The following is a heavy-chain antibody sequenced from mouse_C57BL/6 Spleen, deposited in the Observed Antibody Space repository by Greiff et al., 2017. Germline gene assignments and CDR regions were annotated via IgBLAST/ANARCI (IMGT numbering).Heavy chain of an antibody. CDR2: IYPGSGST. J-gene: IGHJ3*01. CDR1: GYTFTSYW. Sequence: VQLQQPGAELVKPGASVKMSCKASGYTFTSYWITWVKQRPGQGLEWIGDIYPGSGSTNYNEKFKSKATLTVDTSSSTAYIQLSSLTSEDSAVYYCARNDCDRTWFAYWGQGPLVTVSA. V-gene: IGHV1-55*01. CDR3: ARNDCDRTWFAY. D-gene: IGHD2-4*01.